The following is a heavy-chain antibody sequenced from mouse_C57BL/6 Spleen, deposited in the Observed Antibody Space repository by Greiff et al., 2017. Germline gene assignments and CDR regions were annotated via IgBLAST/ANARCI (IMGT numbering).Heavy chain of an antibody. CDR3: ARSGYDGYFDY. CDR2: IYPGDGDT. J-gene: IGHJ2*01. CDR1: GYAFSSSW. V-gene: IGHV1-82*01. Sequence: QVKLQQSGPELVKPGASVKISCKASGYAFSSSWMNWVKQRPGKGLEWIGRIYPGDGDTNFNGKFKGKATLTADKASSTAYMQLSSLTSEDSAIYFCARSGYDGYFDYWGQGTTLTVSS. D-gene: IGHD2-3*01.